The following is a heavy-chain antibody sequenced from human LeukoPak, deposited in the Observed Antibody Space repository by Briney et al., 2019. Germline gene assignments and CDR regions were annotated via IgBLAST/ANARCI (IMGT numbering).Heavy chain of an antibody. CDR1: GFTVSSNY. J-gene: IGHJ4*02. Sequence: GGSLRLSCAASGFTVSSNYMSWVRQAPGKGLEWVSSISSSSSYIYYADSLKGRFTISRDNAKNSMYLQMNSLRAEDTALYYCARSASVPGGFYFDYWGQGTLVTVSS. D-gene: IGHD3-10*01. V-gene: IGHV3-21*01. CDR2: ISSSSSYI. CDR3: ARSASVPGGFYFDY.